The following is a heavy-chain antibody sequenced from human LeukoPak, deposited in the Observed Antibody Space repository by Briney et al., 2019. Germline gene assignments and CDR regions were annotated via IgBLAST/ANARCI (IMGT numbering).Heavy chain of an antibody. V-gene: IGHV3-23*01. CDR2: ISGSGGST. Sequence: QAGGSLRLSCAASGFTFSSYAMSWVRQAPGKGLEWVSAISGSGGSTYYADSVKGRFTISRDNSKNTLYLQMNSLRAEDTAVYYCARGPAYGYSYGPVWYWGQGTLVTVSS. CDR1: GFTFSSYA. D-gene: IGHD5-18*01. J-gene: IGHJ4*02. CDR3: ARGPAYGYSYGPVWY.